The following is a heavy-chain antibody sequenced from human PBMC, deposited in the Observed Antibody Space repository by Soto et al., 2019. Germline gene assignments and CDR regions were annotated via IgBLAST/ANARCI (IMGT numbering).Heavy chain of an antibody. J-gene: IGHJ5*02. Sequence: SETLSLTCTVSGGSISSGGYYWSWIRQHPGKGLEWIGYIYYSGSTYYNPSLKSRVTISVDTSKNQFSLKLSSVTAADTAVYYCARDQIRSDSSGWGDWFDPWGQGTLVTVSS. V-gene: IGHV4-31*03. CDR2: IYYSGST. D-gene: IGHD3-22*01. CDR3: ARDQIRSDSSGWGDWFDP. CDR1: GGSISSGGYY.